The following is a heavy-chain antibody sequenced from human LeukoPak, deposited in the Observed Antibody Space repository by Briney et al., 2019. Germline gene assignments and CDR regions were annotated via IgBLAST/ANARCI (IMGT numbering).Heavy chain of an antibody. J-gene: IGHJ5*02. Sequence: GGSLRLSCAASGFTVSINYMSWVRQAPGKGLEWVSVIYSGGTTYYADSVKGRFTISRGNSKNTLYLQMNSLRAEDTAVYYCARFGSSGATYNWFDPWGQGTLVTVSS. CDR3: ARFGSSGATYNWFDP. V-gene: IGHV3-66*01. D-gene: IGHD6-19*01. CDR1: GFTVSINY. CDR2: IYSGGTT.